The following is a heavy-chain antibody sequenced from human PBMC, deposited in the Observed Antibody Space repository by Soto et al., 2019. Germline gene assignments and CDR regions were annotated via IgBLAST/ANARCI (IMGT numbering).Heavy chain of an antibody. CDR2: ISAYNGNT. D-gene: IGHD5-18*01. CDR1: GYTFTSYG. J-gene: IGHJ4*02. CDR3: ASSLLVGYGLEGESD. Sequence: QVQLVQSGAEVKKPGASVKVSCKASGYTFTSYGISWVRQAPGQGLEWLGWISAYNGNTNYAQKLQGRVTMTTDTATSTAYMELRSLRSDDTAVYYCASSLLVGYGLEGESDWGQGTLVTVSS. V-gene: IGHV1-18*01.